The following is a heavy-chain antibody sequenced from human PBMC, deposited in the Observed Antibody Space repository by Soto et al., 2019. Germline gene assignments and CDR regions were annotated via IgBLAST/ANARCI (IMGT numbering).Heavy chain of an antibody. V-gene: IGHV1-18*01. CDR1: GYTFTSYG. CDR2: ISTYNGNT. J-gene: IGHJ4*02. Sequence: QVQLVQSGAEVKKPGASVKVSCKASGYTFTSYGMTWVRQAPGQGLEWMGWISTYNGNTNYAQKLQGRVTMTTYTSTSTAYMELRSLRSDDTAVYYCARTDSRPQDFDYWGQGPLVTVSS. CDR3: ARTDSRPQDFDY. D-gene: IGHD6-13*01.